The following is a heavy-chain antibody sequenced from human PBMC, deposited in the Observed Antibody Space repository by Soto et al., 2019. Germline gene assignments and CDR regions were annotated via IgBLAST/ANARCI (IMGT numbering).Heavy chain of an antibody. CDR2: IYYSGST. D-gene: IGHD4-4*01. Sequence: SETLSLTCTVSGGSISSYCWSWIRQPPGKGLEWIGYIYYSGSTNYNPSLKSRVTISVDTSKNQFSLKLSSVTAADTAVYYCARDRFDYSNYNSHYYYYGMDVWGQGTTVTV. J-gene: IGHJ6*02. CDR1: GGSISSYC. CDR3: ARDRFDYSNYNSHYYYYGMDV. V-gene: IGHV4-59*01.